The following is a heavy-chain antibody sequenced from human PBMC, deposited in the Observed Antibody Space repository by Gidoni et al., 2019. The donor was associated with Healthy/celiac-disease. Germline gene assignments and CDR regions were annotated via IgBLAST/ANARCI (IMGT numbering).Heavy chain of an antibody. J-gene: IGHJ4*02. D-gene: IGHD6-19*01. V-gene: IGHV3-74*01. CDR1: GFTFSSYW. Sequence: EVQLVESGGGLVQPGGSLRLSCAASGFTFSSYWMHWVRQAPGKGLVWVSRINRDGSRPSYADSVKGRFPLSRNNGKNTLYLQMNSLRAEDTAVYYCASLSSGWYGGDYWGQGTLVTVSS. CDR2: INRDGSRP. CDR3: ASLSSGWYGGDY.